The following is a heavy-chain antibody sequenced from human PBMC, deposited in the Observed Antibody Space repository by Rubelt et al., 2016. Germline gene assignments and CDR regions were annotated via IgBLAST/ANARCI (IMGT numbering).Heavy chain of an antibody. D-gene: IGHD2-2*01. CDR2: ISGSGGST. CDR3: AKEDIVVVPAPLHYGIDV. Sequence: VRQAPGKGLEWVSAISGSGGSTYYADSVKGRFTISRDNSKNTLYLQMNSLRAEDTAVYYCAKEDIVVVPAPLHYGIDVWGQGTTVTVSS. J-gene: IGHJ6*02. V-gene: IGHV3-23*01.